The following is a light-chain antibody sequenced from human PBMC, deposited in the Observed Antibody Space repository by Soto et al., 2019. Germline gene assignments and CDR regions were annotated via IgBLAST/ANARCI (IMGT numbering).Light chain of an antibody. CDR1: QSVSSY. V-gene: IGKV3-11*01. Sequence: EILLKQSPATLALSPGERATLSCRASQSVSSYLAWYQQKPGQAPRLLIYDASNRATGIPARFSGSGSGTDFTLTISSLEPEDFAVYYCQQRSNWPPLFTFGPGTKVDIK. CDR2: DAS. J-gene: IGKJ3*01. CDR3: QQRSNWPPLFT.